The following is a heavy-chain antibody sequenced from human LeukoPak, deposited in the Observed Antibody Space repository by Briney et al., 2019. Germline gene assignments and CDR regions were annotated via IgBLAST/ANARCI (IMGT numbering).Heavy chain of an antibody. CDR3: ARDVVVVTAIRAFDI. Sequence: GGSLRLSCAASGFTVSSNYMSWVRQAPGKGLEWVSVIYSGGSTYYADSVKGRFTISRDNSKNTLYLQMNSLRAEDTAVYYCARDVVVVTAIRAFDIWGQGTMVAVSS. CDR1: GFTVSSNY. V-gene: IGHV3-53*01. D-gene: IGHD2-21*02. CDR2: IYSGGST. J-gene: IGHJ3*02.